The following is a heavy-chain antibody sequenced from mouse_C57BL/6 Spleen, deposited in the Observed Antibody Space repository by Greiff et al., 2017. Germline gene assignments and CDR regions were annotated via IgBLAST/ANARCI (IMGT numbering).Heavy chain of an antibody. CDR3: ASSFYDYDGAWVAY. CDR2: IYPGDGDT. J-gene: IGHJ3*01. CDR1: GYAFSSSW. V-gene: IGHV1-82*01. D-gene: IGHD2-4*01. Sequence: QVQLQPSGPELVTPGASVTISCKASGYAFSSSWMNWVKQRPGKGLEWLGRIYPGDGDTNYNGKFKGKATLTADKSSSTAYMQISSLTSEDSAVYFCASSFYDYDGAWVAYWGQGTLGTVSA.